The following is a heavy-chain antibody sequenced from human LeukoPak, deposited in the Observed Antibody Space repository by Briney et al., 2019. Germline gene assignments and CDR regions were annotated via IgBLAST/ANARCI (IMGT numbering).Heavy chain of an antibody. D-gene: IGHD4-11*01. V-gene: IGHV4-39*01. Sequence: SETLSLTCTVSGGSISSSSYYWGWIRQPPGKGLEWIGSIYYSGSTYYNPSLKSRVTISVDTSKNQFSLKLTSVTAADTALYYCARHLRGDYSNSWFDPWGQGTLVTVSS. J-gene: IGHJ5*02. CDR1: GGSISSSSYY. CDR2: IYYSGST. CDR3: ARHLRGDYSNSWFDP.